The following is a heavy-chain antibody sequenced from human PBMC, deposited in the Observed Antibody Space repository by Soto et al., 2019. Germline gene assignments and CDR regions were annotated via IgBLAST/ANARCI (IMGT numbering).Heavy chain of an antibody. CDR3: DSASVATGENPPGY. D-gene: IGHD3-16*01. CDR1: GGSISSGDYY. J-gene: IGHJ4*02. CDR2: ISYSGST. V-gene: IGHV4-30-4*01. Sequence: QAQLQESGPGLVKPSQTLSLTCTVSGGSISSGDYYWSWIGQPPGNGLEWIGYISYSGSTYYNPALKSRVTISVDASKHQLSLKLSSVTAEDTAVYYCDSASVATGENPPGYWGQGTLVTVSS.